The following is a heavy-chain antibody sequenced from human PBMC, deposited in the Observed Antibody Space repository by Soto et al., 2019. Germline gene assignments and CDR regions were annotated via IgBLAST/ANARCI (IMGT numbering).Heavy chain of an antibody. V-gene: IGHV3-30-3*01. CDR2: ISYDGSNK. J-gene: IGHJ5*02. CDR1: GFTFSSYA. Sequence: GGSLRLSCAAPGFTFSSYAMHWVRQAPGKGLEWVAVISYDGSNKYYADSVKGRFTISRDNSKNTLYLQMNSLRGEDTAVYYCARDLEVAVAGAWGKGLLVTVST. D-gene: IGHD6-19*01. CDR3: ARDLEVAVAGA.